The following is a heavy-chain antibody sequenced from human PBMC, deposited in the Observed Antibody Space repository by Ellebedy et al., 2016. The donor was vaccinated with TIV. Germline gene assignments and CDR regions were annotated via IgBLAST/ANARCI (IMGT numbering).Heavy chain of an antibody. CDR2: ISWNSGSI. J-gene: IGHJ6*02. V-gene: IGHV3-9*01. Sequence: GGSLRLSCVASGFSFDDYAMPWVRQAPGKGLEWVSGISWNSGSIGYADSVKGRFTISRDNAKNSLYLQMNSLRAEDTALYYCVRLTTVTTFSYYGMDVWGQGTTVTVSS. CDR1: GFSFDDYA. CDR3: VRLTTVTTFSYYGMDV. D-gene: IGHD4-17*01.